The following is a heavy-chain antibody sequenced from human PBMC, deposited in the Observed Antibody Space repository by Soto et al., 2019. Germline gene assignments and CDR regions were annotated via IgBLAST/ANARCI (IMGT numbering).Heavy chain of an antibody. Sequence: QITLKESGPTLVKPTQTLTLTCTFSGFSLSTSGVGVGWIRQPPGKALEWLALIYWDDDKRYSPSLKSRLTITNDTSKNQVVLTMTNMDPVDTATYYCAHSPLYCISTSCYGDYYYYYGMDVWGQGTTVTVSS. CDR1: GFSLSTSGVG. J-gene: IGHJ6*02. V-gene: IGHV2-5*02. D-gene: IGHD2-2*01. CDR3: AHSPLYCISTSCYGDYYYYYGMDV. CDR2: IYWDDDK.